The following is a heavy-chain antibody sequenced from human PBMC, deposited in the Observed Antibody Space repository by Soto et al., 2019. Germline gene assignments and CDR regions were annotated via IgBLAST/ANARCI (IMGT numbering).Heavy chain of an antibody. CDR3: ARGVMVRGVIITGYYFDY. D-gene: IGHD3-10*01. CDR2: ISSSSSYI. Sequence: PGGSLRLSCAASGFTFSSYSMNWVRQAPGKGLEWVSSISSSSSYIYYADSVKGRFTISRDNAKNSLYLQMNSLRAEDTAVYYCARGVMVRGVIITGYYFDYWGQGTQVTVSS. J-gene: IGHJ4*02. CDR1: GFTFSSYS. V-gene: IGHV3-21*01.